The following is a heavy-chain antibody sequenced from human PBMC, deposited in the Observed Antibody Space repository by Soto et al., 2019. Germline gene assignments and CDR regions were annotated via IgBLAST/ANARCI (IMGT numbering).Heavy chain of an antibody. CDR1: GYTFTSYA. J-gene: IGHJ4*02. CDR2: INAGNGNT. Sequence: ASVKVSCKASGYTFTSYAMHWVRQAPGQRLEWMGWINAGNGNTKYSQKFQGRVTITRDTSASTAYMELSSLRSEDTAVYYCARDHFDFWSEGSFDYWGQGTLVTVSS. CDR3: ARDHFDFWSEGSFDY. V-gene: IGHV1-3*01. D-gene: IGHD3-3*01.